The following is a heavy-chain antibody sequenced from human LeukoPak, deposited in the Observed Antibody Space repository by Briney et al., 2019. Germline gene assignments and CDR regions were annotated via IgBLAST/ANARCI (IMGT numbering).Heavy chain of an antibody. CDR2: IYSSDYI. CDR1: GFTFDDYG. CDR3: ATERPDSRVLDY. V-gene: IGHV3-66*01. J-gene: IGHJ4*02. D-gene: IGHD3-10*01. Sequence: PGGSLRLSCAASGFTFDDYGMSWVRQAPGKGLEWVSIIYSSDYIYYADSVKGRFTISRDNSKNTLYLQMNSLRVEDSAVYYCATERPDSRVLDYWGQGLVVTVSS.